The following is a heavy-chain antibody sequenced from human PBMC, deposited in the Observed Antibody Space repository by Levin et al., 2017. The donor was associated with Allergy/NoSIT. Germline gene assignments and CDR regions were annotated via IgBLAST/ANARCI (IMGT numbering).Heavy chain of an antibody. CDR2: INPNSGGT. CDR3: ARPGRGYSGYDQYYFDY. Sequence: ASVKVSCKASGYTFTGYYMHWVRQAPGQGLEWMGWINPNSGGTNYAQKFQGRVTMTRDTSISTAYMELSRLRSDDTAVYYCARPGRGYSGYDQYYFDYWGQGTLVTVSS. D-gene: IGHD5-12*01. J-gene: IGHJ4*02. CDR1: GYTFTGYY. V-gene: IGHV1-2*02.